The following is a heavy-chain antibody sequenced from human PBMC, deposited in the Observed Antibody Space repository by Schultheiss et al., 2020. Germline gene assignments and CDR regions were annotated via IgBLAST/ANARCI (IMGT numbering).Heavy chain of an antibody. V-gene: IGHV3-15*07. CDR3: TTDSSNSRYYYYYGMDV. Sequence: GGSLRLSCAASGFTFSNAWMNWVRQAPGKGLEWVGRIKSKTDGGTTDYAAPVKGRFTISRDDSKNTLYLQMNSLKTEDTAVYYCTTDSSNSRYYYYYGMDVWGKGTTVTVSS. CDR1: GFTFSNAW. J-gene: IGHJ6*04. CDR2: IKSKTDGGTT. D-gene: IGHD4-11*01.